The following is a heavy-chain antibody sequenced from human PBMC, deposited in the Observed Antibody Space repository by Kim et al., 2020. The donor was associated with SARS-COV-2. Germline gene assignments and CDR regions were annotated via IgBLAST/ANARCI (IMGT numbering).Heavy chain of an antibody. D-gene: IGHD3-10*01. CDR2: ISSSSSTI. V-gene: IGHV3-48*02. CDR1: GFTFSSYS. Sequence: GGSLRLSCAASGFTFSSYSMNWVRQAPGKGLEWVSYISSSSSTIYYADSVKGRFTISRDNAKNSLYLQMNSLRDEDTAVYYCARVSGGHYYGSGSYYKVRWFDPWGQGTLVTVSS. CDR3: ARVSGGHYYGSGSYYKVRWFDP. J-gene: IGHJ5*02.